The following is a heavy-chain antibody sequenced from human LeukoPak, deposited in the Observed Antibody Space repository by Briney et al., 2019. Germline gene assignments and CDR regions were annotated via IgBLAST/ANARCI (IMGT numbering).Heavy chain of an antibody. V-gene: IGHV1-69*04. CDR2: IIPILGIA. CDR3: ARDRAREITMVRGVIIDYFDY. CDR1: GGTFSSYA. D-gene: IGHD3-10*01. J-gene: IGHJ4*02. Sequence: ASVKVSCKASGGTFSSYAISWVRQAPGQGLEWMGRIIPILGIANYAQKFQGRVTITADKSTSTAYMGLSSLRSEDTAVYYCARDRAREITMVRGVIIDYFDYWGQGTLVTVSS.